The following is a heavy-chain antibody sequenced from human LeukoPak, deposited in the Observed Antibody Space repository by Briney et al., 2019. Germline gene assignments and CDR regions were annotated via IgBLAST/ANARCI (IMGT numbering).Heavy chain of an antibody. J-gene: IGHJ5*02. V-gene: IGHV4-30-2*01. CDR1: GASISSGTYS. Sequence: SETLSLTCIVSGASISSGTYSWRWIRQPPGEGLEWIGYIYHTGSTYYNPSLKGRVTISVDRSKNQFSLNLNFVTAADTALYYCARGDGSGSGRWFDPWGQGTLITVSS. CDR3: ARGDGSGSGRWFDP. D-gene: IGHD3-10*01. CDR2: IYHTGST.